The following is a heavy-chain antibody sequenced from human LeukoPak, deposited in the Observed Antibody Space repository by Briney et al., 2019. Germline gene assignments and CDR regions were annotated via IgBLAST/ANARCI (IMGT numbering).Heavy chain of an antibody. CDR2: ISSSSSTI. D-gene: IGHD3-22*01. Sequence: GGSLRLSCAASGFPLSSYSMNWVRHAPGKGLEWVSYISSSSSTIYYADSVKGRLTISRDNAKNSLYLQMNSQRAEDTAVYYCASAFNYYDSSGYYYFVYYYYMDVWGKGTTVTVSS. J-gene: IGHJ6*03. V-gene: IGHV3-48*01. CDR1: GFPLSSYS. CDR3: ASAFNYYDSSGYYYFVYYYYMDV.